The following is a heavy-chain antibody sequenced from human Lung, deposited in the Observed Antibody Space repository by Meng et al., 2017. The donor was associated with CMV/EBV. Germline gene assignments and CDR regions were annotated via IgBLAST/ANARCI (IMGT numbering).Heavy chain of an antibody. CDR1: RFTFSSYS. J-gene: IGHJ4*02. Sequence: SXAASRFTFSSYSMNWVRRAPGKGLEWVSSISSSSSYIYYADSVKGRFTISRDNAKSSLYLQMNSLRAEDTAVYYCAREGYYYDSGNYYYYFDHWGQGTXVTVSS. D-gene: IGHD3-10*01. CDR2: ISSSSSYI. V-gene: IGHV3-21*01. CDR3: AREGYYYDSGNYYYYFDH.